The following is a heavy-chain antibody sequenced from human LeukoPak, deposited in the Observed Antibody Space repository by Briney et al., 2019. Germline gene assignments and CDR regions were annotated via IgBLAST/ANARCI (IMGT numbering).Heavy chain of an antibody. V-gene: IGHV3-43*02. CDR2: IRGDGGST. D-gene: IGHD3-10*01. Sequence: GGSLRLSCAASGFTFDDYAMHWVRQAPGKGLEWVSLIRGDGGSTYYADSVKGRFTISRDIRKNSLYLQMNSLRTEDTALYYCAKDIIRHGSGACMDVWGQGTTVTVSS. CDR3: AKDIIRHGSGACMDV. J-gene: IGHJ6*02. CDR1: GFTFDDYA.